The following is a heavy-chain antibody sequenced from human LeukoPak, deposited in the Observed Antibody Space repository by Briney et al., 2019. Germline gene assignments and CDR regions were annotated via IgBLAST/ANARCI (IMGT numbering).Heavy chain of an antibody. CDR2: IYYSGST. CDR3: ARGIAIDAFDI. CDR1: GASISSGSNY. Sequence: SETLSLTCSVSGASISSGSNYWGWIRQPPGKGLEWIGSIYYSGSTYYNPSLKSRVTISVDTSKNQFSLKLSSVTAADTAVYYCARGIAIDAFDIWGQGTMVTVSS. J-gene: IGHJ3*02. V-gene: IGHV4-39*01.